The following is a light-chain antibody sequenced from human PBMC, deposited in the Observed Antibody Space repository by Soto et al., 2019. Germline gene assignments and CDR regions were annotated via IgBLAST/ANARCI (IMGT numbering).Light chain of an antibody. Sequence: QTVVTQDPSLTVSPGGTVTLTCASSTGAVTSGYYPNWFQQKPGQAPRALSYSTSNKHSWTPARFSGSLLGGKAALTLSGVQPEDEAEYYCLLYYGGAQGVFGGGTKLNVL. V-gene: IGLV7-43*01. CDR2: STS. CDR3: LLYYGGAQGV. J-gene: IGLJ3*02. CDR1: TGAVTSGYY.